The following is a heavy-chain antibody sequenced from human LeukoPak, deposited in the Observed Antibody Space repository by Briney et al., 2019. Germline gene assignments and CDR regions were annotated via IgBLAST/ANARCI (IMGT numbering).Heavy chain of an antibody. V-gene: IGHV3-33*07. Sequence: PGGSLRLSCAASGFTFSSYGMYWVRQAPGKGLEWVAVIWYDGSNKHYADSVKGRFTISRDNSKNTLYLQMNSLRVEDTAVYYCANGPPADDAVDQGNFDYWGQGTLVTVSS. D-gene: IGHD6-19*01. CDR2: IWYDGSNK. CDR1: GFTFSSYG. J-gene: IGHJ4*02. CDR3: ANGPPADDAVDQGNFDY.